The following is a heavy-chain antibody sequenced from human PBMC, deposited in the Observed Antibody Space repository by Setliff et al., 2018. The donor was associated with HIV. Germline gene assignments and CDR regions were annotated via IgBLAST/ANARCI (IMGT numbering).Heavy chain of an antibody. CDR1: GGTFSSYA. D-gene: IGHD6-13*01. Sequence: ASVKVSCKGSGGTFSSYAISWVRQAPGQGLEWMGGIIPIFGPTNYTQKFQGRLTITADESTSTAYMELRSLRSDDTAVYYCARVGGSSSWSYYYYYMDVWGKGTTVTVSS. CDR2: IIPIFGPT. CDR3: ARVGGSSSWSYYYYYMDV. V-gene: IGHV1-69*13. J-gene: IGHJ6*03.